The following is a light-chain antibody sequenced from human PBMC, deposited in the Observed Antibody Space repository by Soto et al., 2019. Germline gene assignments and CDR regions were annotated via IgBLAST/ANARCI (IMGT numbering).Light chain of an antibody. J-gene: IGKJ4*01. V-gene: IGKV1-5*01. CDR2: DAS. CDR3: QQYYGYPLT. CDR1: QSFSTW. Sequence: DIQMTQSPSTLSASVGDRVTITCRASQSFSTWLAWYQQKPGKAPKLLIYDASSLEGGVPSRFSGSGSGTEFTLTISSLQPDDFATYYCQQYYGYPLTFGGGTTVEIK.